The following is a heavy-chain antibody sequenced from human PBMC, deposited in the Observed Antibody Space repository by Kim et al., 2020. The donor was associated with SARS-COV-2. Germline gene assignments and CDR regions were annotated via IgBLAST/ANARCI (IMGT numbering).Heavy chain of an antibody. D-gene: IGHD6-13*01. Sequence: SPTVQGPVTISADNSISTAYLQWSSLKAADTAMYYCARAGYSSSWPVDYWGQGTLVTVSS. V-gene: IGHV5-51*01. CDR3: ARAGYSSSWPVDY. J-gene: IGHJ4*02.